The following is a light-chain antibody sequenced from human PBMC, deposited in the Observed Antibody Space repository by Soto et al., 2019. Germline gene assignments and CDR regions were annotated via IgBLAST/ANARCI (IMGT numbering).Light chain of an antibody. Sequence: QAVVTQEPSLTVSPGGTVTLTCGSSTGAVTSGHYPYWFQQKPGQAPRTLFYDTSNKHSWTPARFSGSLLGGKAALTLSGVQPEDEAEYYCLLSYSGARPVVFGGGTKVTVL. J-gene: IGLJ2*01. V-gene: IGLV7-46*01. CDR3: LLSYSGARPVV. CDR1: TGAVTSGHY. CDR2: DTS.